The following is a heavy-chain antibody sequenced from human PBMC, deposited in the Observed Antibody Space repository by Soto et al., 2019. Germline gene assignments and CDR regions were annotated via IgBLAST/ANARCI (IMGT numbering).Heavy chain of an antibody. Sequence: SETLSLTCTVSDGSINSYFWSWIRQPPGKGLEWIGYIHYNGSSNYNPSLKSRVTMSVDSSKNQFSLELSSLTAADTAVYYCARVNQLAPKRNAFDIWGQGTKVTVSS. V-gene: IGHV4-59*01. CDR1: DGSINSYF. J-gene: IGHJ3*02. CDR2: IHYNGSS. D-gene: IGHD1-1*01. CDR3: ARVNQLAPKRNAFDI.